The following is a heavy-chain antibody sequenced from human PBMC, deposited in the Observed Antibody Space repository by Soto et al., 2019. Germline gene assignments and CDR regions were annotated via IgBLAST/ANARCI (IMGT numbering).Heavy chain of an antibody. CDR2: IYWNDDK. V-gene: IGHV2-5*01. CDR1: GFSLSTSGVG. D-gene: IGHD3-10*02. J-gene: IGHJ5*02. CDR3: ARTKDLGYGSCWGTCGNWFDP. Sequence: QITLKESGPTLVKPTQTLTLTCTFSGFSLSTSGVGVGWIRQPPGKALDWLALIYWNDDKRYSPSLKSRLTITKDTSKNQVVLTMTNIDPADTATYYCARTKDLGYGSCWGTCGNWFDPWGLGTLVTVSS.